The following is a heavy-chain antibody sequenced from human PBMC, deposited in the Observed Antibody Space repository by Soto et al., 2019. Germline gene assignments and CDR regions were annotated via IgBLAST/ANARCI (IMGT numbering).Heavy chain of an antibody. D-gene: IGHD7-27*01. Sequence: GGSLRLSCAASGFTFSSYGMHWVRQAPGKGLEWVAFIWHDGGNKFYAESVKGRFTISRDNSKNTLYLQMTSLSAEDTAMYYCARDGDVNTGFRKDYWGQGTLVTVSS. CDR1: GFTFSSYG. V-gene: IGHV3-33*01. CDR3: ARDGDVNTGFRKDY. J-gene: IGHJ4*02. CDR2: IWHDGGNK.